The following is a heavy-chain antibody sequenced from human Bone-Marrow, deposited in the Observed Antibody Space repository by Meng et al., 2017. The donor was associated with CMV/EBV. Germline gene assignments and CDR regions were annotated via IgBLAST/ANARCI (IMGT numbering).Heavy chain of an antibody. CDR1: GFTLTHFW. J-gene: IGHJ4*02. Sequence: GGSLSPSCAAAGFTLTHFWIHWVRQAPGKGLVWVSRIRSDGTGTSYADSVKGRFTVSRDNATNTQYLQMNSLRAADTAVYYCELRYVIGGYYFWGQGTLVTVSS. V-gene: IGHV3-74*01. D-gene: IGHD3-3*01. CDR3: ELRYVIGGYYF. CDR2: IRSDGTGT.